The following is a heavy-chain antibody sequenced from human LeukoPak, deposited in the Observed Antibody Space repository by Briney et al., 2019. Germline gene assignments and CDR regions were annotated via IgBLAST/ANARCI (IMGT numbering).Heavy chain of an antibody. CDR2: IRPSGDNT. CDR3: ARVAGWHWFDP. Sequence: GGSLRLSCAASGFTFNSYDMTWVRQAPGRGLEWVSSIRPSGDNTYYGDSVKGRFTIPRDNSKNTVYLQMNNMRVDDTAVYYCARVAGWHWFDPWGQGTLVTVSS. V-gene: IGHV3-23*01. D-gene: IGHD6-19*01. CDR1: GFTFNSYD. J-gene: IGHJ5*02.